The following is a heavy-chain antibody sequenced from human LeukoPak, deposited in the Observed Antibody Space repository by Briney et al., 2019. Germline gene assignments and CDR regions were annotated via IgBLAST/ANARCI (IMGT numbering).Heavy chain of an antibody. CDR1: GFTFSSYT. V-gene: IGHV3-21*04. Sequence: GGSLRLSCVASGFTFSSYTINWVRQTPGKGLEWVSSISGSSYYIYYADSVRGRFTISRDNAENSVYLQMNSLRAEDTAAYYCARVYYYYGMDVWGQGTTVTVSS. J-gene: IGHJ6*02. CDR2: ISGSSYYI. CDR3: ARVYYYYGMDV.